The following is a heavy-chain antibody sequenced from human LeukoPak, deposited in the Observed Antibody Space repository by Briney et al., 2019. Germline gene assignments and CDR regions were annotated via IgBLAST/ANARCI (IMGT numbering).Heavy chain of an antibody. V-gene: IGHV4-61*01. CDR1: DDSISSGFY. CDR2: IYYSGST. D-gene: IGHD3-22*01. CDR3: ARSSYYSDSSGYSYYSYYYMDV. Sequence: SETLSLTCTVSDDSISSGFYWGWIRQPPGKGLEWIGYIYYSGSTNYNPSLKSRVTISVDTSKNQFSLKLSSVTAADTAVCYCARSSYYSDSSGYSYYSYYYMDVWGKGTTVTVSS. J-gene: IGHJ6*03.